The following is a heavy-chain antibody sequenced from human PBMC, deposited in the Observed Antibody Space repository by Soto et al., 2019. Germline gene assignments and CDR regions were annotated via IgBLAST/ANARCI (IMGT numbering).Heavy chain of an antibody. CDR3: ARARYYYYGMDV. J-gene: IGHJ6*02. CDR2: VYPGDSDT. CDR1: GYTFTNYW. Sequence: PGESLKISCKGSGYTFTNYWIGWVRQMPGKGLEWMGIVYPGDSDTKYNPSFQGQVTISADKSITTTYLRWTSLKASDTAIYYCARARYYYYGMDVWGQGTTVTVSS. V-gene: IGHV5-51*01.